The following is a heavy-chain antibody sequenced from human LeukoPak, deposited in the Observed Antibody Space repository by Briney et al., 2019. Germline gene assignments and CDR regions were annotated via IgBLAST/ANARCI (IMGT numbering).Heavy chain of an antibody. D-gene: IGHD2-15*01. Sequence: GGSLRLSCSASGFTFSRHHMTWVRQAPGKGLEWVAVIWYDGSNKYYADSVKGRFTISRDNSKNTLYLQMNSLRAEDTAVYYCAREWSTETCLDYWGQGTLVTVSS. CDR2: IWYDGSNK. V-gene: IGHV3-33*08. CDR1: GFTFSRHH. J-gene: IGHJ4*02. CDR3: AREWSTETCLDY.